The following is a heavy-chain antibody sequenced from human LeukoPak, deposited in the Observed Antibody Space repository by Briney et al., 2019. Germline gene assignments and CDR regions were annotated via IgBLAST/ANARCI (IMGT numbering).Heavy chain of an antibody. D-gene: IGHD3-10*01. V-gene: IGHV3-23*01. J-gene: IGHJ6*03. CDR3: AKSSGFYYMDV. CDR2: IIGSGGTT. Sequence: GGSLRLSCAASVFNFRSYDMSWVRQAPGKGLEWVSSIIGSGGTTYYADSVKGRFTISRDNSKNTLYLQMNSLRAEDTAVYYCAKSSGFYYMDVWGKGTTVTIS. CDR1: VFNFRSYD.